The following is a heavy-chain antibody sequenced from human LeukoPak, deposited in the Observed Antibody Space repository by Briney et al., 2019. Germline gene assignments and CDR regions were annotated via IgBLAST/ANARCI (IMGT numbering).Heavy chain of an antibody. CDR2: INHIGST. Sequence: PSEPVSLTCSVYGGSFSGYYWRWIRQPPGKGLEWMGEINHIGSTNYKPSLKSRVTIAVDSSKNPFSLKLSSVTAADTAVYYFARGRLVGIRQLSIAAASYKENEAFDIWGQGTMVTVSS. J-gene: IGHJ3*02. CDR1: GGSFSGYY. D-gene: IGHD6-13*01. CDR3: ARGRLVGIRQLSIAAASYKENEAFDI. V-gene: IGHV4-34*01.